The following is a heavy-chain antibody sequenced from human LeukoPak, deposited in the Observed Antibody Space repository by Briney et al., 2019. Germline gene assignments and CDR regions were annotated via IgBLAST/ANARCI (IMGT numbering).Heavy chain of an antibody. Sequence: PGRSLRLSCAASGFTFSSYAMHWVRQAPGKGLEWVAVISYDGSNKYYADSVKGRFTISRDNSKNTLYLQMNSLRAEDTAVYYCARAPTPTLYVWGSYNPFDYWGQGTLVTVSS. CDR3: ARAPTPTLYVWGSYNPFDY. J-gene: IGHJ4*02. V-gene: IGHV3-30*04. D-gene: IGHD3-16*01. CDR2: ISYDGSNK. CDR1: GFTFSSYA.